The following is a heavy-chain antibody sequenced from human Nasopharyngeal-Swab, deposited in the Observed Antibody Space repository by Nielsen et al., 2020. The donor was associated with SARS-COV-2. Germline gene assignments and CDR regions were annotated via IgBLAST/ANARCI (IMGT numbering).Heavy chain of an antibody. J-gene: IGHJ1*01. D-gene: IGHD6-19*01. Sequence: GESMKISCAASGFTFSSYAMSWVRQARGKRLEWVSSISGSGDTTYCADSVQSRFTISRDNSKNTLYLQLNSLRAEDTAVYYCAKGAVGGAVAGTQYFQHWGQGTQVTVSS. V-gene: IGHV3-23*01. CDR3: AKGAVGGAVAGTQYFQH. CDR1: GFTFSSYA. CDR2: ISGSGDTT.